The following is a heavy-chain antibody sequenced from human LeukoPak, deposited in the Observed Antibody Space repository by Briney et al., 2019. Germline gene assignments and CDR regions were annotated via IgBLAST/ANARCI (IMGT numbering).Heavy chain of an antibody. D-gene: IGHD3-10*01. Sequence: PGGSLRLSCAASGFTFSDYYMSWIRQAPGKGLEWVSYISSSGSTIYYADSVKGRFTISRDNAKNSLYLQMNSLRAEDTAVYYCARDRRSPGRSVGSGYMDVWGKGTTVTVSS. V-gene: IGHV3-11*01. CDR1: GFTFSDYY. CDR2: ISSSGSTI. CDR3: ARDRRSPGRSVGSGYMDV. J-gene: IGHJ6*03.